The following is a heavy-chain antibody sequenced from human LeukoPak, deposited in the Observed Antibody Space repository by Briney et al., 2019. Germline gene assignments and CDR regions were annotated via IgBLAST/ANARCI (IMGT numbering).Heavy chain of an antibody. CDR3: ARTEYYYGSGSYVNWFDP. CDR2: ISASNGNT. Sequence: GASGKVSCKASGYTFTSSGISWGGKAPGQGLEWMGWISASNGNTNYAQKLQGRVTMTTDTSTSTAYMELRSLRSDDTAVYYCARTEYYYGSGSYVNWFDPWGQGTLVTVSS. CDR1: GYTFTSSG. V-gene: IGHV1-18*01. J-gene: IGHJ5*02. D-gene: IGHD3-10*01.